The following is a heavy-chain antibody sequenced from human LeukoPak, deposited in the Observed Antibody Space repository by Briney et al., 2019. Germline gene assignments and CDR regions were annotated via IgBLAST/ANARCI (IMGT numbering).Heavy chain of an antibody. J-gene: IGHJ4*02. CDR2: ISSNGAGT. CDR1: GFSFSNYA. Sequence: GSLRLSCSASGFSFSNYAMHWVRQAPGKGLEYVSAISSNGAGTNYADSVKGRFTISRDNSKNTLYLQVSSLRPEDTAVYYCVKPISGNYYNPGYFDYWGQGTLVTVSS. V-gene: IGHV3-64D*06. D-gene: IGHD3-10*01. CDR3: VKPISGNYYNPGYFDY.